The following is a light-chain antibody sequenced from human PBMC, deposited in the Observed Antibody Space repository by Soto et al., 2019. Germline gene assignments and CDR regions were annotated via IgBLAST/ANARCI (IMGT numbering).Light chain of an antibody. CDR1: SSDVGSYNL. CDR2: EGS. J-gene: IGLJ2*01. Sequence: QSALTQPAFVSGSPGQSITISCTGTSSDVGSYNLVSWYQQHPGKAPKLMIYEGSKRPSGVSNRFSGSTSGNTASLTISGLQAEDEADYYCCSYAGSSTFKVFGGGTKLTVL. CDR3: CSYAGSSTFKV. V-gene: IGLV2-23*03.